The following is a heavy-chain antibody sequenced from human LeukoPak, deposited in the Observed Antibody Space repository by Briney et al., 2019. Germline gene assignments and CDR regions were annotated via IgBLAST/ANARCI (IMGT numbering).Heavy chain of an antibody. CDR2: IWYGGSNK. D-gene: IGHD3-22*01. Sequence: GGSLRLSCAASGFTFSSYWMSWVRQAPGKGLEWVAVIWYGGSNKYYADSVKGRFTISRDNSKNTLYLQMNSLRAEDTAVYYCAKAMNYDSSGSDFDYWGQGTLVTVSS. J-gene: IGHJ4*02. CDR3: AKAMNYDSSGSDFDY. CDR1: GFTFSSYW. V-gene: IGHV3-30*02.